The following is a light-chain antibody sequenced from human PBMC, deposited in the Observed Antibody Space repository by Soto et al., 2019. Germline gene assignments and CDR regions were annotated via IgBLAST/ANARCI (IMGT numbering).Light chain of an antibody. CDR1: QSVSSY. V-gene: IGKV3-11*01. CDR3: QQRSNWPPIT. Sequence: EIVLTQSPVTLSLSPGERATLSCRASQSVSSYLAWYQQKPGQAPRLLIYDASNRATGIPPRFSGGGSGTDFTLTIDNLEPEDFAIYYCQQRSNWPPITFGQGTRLEI. CDR2: DAS. J-gene: IGKJ5*01.